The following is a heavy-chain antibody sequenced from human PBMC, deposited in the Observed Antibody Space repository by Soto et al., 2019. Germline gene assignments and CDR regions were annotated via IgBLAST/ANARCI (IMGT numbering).Heavy chain of an antibody. CDR2: IYPGDSDT. J-gene: IGHJ6*02. Sequence: PGESLEISCKGSGYSFTNYWIGWVRQMPGKGLEWMGIIYPGDSDTRYSPSFQGQVTISADKSISTAYLQWSSLKASDTAMYYCARRDLNNYYYYGMDVWGQGTTVTVSS. CDR3: ARRDLNNYYYYGMDV. CDR1: GYSFTNYW. V-gene: IGHV5-51*01.